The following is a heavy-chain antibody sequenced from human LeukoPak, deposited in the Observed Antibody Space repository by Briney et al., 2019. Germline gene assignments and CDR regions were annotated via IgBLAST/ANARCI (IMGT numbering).Heavy chain of an antibody. CDR2: ISWDGGIT. CDR1: GFTFHHYS. J-gene: IGHJ4*02. CDR3: AKDSNTGGYSFGS. Sequence: GGSLRLSCAASGFTFHHYSMHWVRQPPGKGLEWVSLISWDGGITYYADSVRGRFTISRDNSKNSLSLEMNSLRTEDTALYYCAKDSNTGGYSFGSWGQGTLVTVSS. D-gene: IGHD5-12*01. V-gene: IGHV3-43*01.